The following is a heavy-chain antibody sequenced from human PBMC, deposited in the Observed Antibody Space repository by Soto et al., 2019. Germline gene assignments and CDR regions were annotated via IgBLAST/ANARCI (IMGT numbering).Heavy chain of an antibody. CDR3: AREKATYSDYGSGMDV. D-gene: IGHD5-12*01. CDR2: IWYDGTNK. CDR1: GFTFSSYG. Sequence: QVQLVESGGGVVQPGRSLRLSCTASGFTFSSYGIRWVRQAPGKGLEWVALIWYDGTNKYYADSVKGRFTISRDNSKNTVFLQMNNLRADDTAVYYCAREKATYSDYGSGMDVWGQGTTVTVSS. V-gene: IGHV3-33*01. J-gene: IGHJ6*02.